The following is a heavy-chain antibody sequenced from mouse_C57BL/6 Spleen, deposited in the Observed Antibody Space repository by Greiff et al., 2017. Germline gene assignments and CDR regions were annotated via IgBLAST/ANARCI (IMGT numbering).Heavy chain of an antibody. J-gene: IGHJ4*01. CDR3: AMVSSGYGDYAMDY. D-gene: IGHD3-2*02. Sequence: VQLQQPGPELVGPGSSVTLSCKASGYTFTSYWMHWVKQRPIQGLEWIGNIDPSDSETHYNQQFKDKGTLTVNTSSSTAYMQLSSLTSEDSAFYCCAMVSSGYGDYAMDYWGQGTSVTVSS. CDR1: GYTFTSYW. V-gene: IGHV1-52*01. CDR2: IDPSDSET.